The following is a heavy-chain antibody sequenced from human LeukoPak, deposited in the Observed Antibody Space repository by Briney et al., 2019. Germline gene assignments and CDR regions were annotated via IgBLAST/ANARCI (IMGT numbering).Heavy chain of an antibody. J-gene: IGHJ3*02. D-gene: IGHD2-8*01. CDR3: ARDLQVSREAFDI. CDR2: IIPIFGTA. CDR1: GGTFSSYA. V-gene: IGHV1-69*13. Sequence: SVKVSCKASGGTFSSYAISWVRQAPGHRLEWMGGIIPIFGTANYAQQFQGRVTITADESTSTAYMELSSLRSEDTAVYYCARDLQVSREAFDIWGQGTMVTVSS.